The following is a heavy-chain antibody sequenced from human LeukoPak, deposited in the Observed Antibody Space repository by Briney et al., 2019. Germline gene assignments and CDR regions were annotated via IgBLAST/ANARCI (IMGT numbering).Heavy chain of an antibody. CDR3: ASEGGYCSSTSCYRWFDP. CDR1: GHTFTGYY. V-gene: IGHV1-2*02. CDR2: INPNSGGT. D-gene: IGHD2-2*01. Sequence: ASVKVSCKASGHTFTGYYMHWVRQAPGQGLEWMGWINPNSGGTNYAQKFQGRVTMTRDTSISTAYMELSRLRSDDTAVYYCASEGGYCSSTSCYRWFDPWSQGTLVTVSP. J-gene: IGHJ5*02.